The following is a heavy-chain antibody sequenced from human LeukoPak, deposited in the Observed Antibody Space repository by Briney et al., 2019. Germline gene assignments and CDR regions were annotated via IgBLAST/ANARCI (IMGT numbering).Heavy chain of an antibody. J-gene: IGHJ4*02. V-gene: IGHV1-46*01. CDR1: GYTFTNYY. D-gene: IGHD3-22*01. CDR3: ARLGYYYDSLGHYDY. Sequence: ASVKVSSKPSGYTFTNYYIHWGRQAPGQRLEWMGIINPTSRSTAYTQKFHGRVTMTRDTSTCTVYMELSSLRSDDTAVYYCARLGYYYDSLGHYDYWGQGTLVSVSS. CDR2: INPTSRST.